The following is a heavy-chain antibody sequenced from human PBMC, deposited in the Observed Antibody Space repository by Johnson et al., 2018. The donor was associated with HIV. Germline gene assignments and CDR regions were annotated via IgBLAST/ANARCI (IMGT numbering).Heavy chain of an antibody. CDR1: GFTFSSYG. CDR2: IRYDGSNK. CDR3: ARGIMITFGGVIPNDAFDI. J-gene: IGHJ3*02. V-gene: IGHV3-30*02. D-gene: IGHD3-16*02. Sequence: QMLLVESGGGVVQPGGSLRLSCAASGFTFSSYGMHWVRQAPGKGLEWVAFIRYDGSNKYYADSVKGRFTISRDNAKNSLYLQMNSLRAEDTALYYCARGIMITFGGVIPNDAFDIWGQGTMVTVSS.